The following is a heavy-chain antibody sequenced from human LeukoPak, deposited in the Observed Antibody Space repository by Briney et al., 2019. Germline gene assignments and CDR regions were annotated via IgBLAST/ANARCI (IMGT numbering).Heavy chain of an antibody. Sequence: GGSLRLSCAASGFTFSAYAMAWVRQAPGKGLECVSHITTGGSSIFYADSVKGRFTISRDNSKNTLYLQMNSLRAEDTAVYYCAREPSGRNYYYGMDVWGQGTTVTVSS. D-gene: IGHD1-26*01. CDR3: AREPSGRNYYYGMDV. J-gene: IGHJ6*02. V-gene: IGHV3-48*01. CDR2: ITTGGSSI. CDR1: GFTFSAYA.